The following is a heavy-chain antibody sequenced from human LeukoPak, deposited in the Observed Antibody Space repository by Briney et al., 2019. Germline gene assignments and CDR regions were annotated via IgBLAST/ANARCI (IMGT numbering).Heavy chain of an antibody. Sequence: ARGSLRLSCAASGFTFSSYAMSWVRQAPGKGLEWVSVIYSGGSTYYADSVRGRFTISRDNSKNTLCLQMNSLRAEDTAMYYCARDHMSGGFDYWGQGTLVTVSS. D-gene: IGHD3-10*01. J-gene: IGHJ4*02. CDR2: IYSGGST. CDR1: GFTFSSYA. V-gene: IGHV3-66*01. CDR3: ARDHMSGGFDY.